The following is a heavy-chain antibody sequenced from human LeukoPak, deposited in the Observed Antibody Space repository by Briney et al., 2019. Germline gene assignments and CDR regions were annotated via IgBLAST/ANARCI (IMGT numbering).Heavy chain of an antibody. CDR3: ARDGRPYYYDSSGYYTGYNWFDP. CDR2: INSDGSSR. J-gene: IGHJ5*02. D-gene: IGHD3-22*01. CDR1: GFTFSSYW. V-gene: IGHV3-74*01. Sequence: TGGSLRLSCAASGFTFSSYWMHWVRQAPGKGLVWVSRINSDGSSRSYADSVKGRFTISRDNAKNTLYLQMNSLRAEDTAVYYCARDGRPYYYDSSGYYTGYNWFDPWGQGTLVTVYS.